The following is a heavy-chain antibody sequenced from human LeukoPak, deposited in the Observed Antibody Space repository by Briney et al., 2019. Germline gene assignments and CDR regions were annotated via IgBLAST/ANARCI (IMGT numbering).Heavy chain of an antibody. CDR3: ARDRELRDFWSGYYILGVVPYYFDY. CDR2: ISAYNGNT. D-gene: IGHD3-3*01. J-gene: IGHJ4*02. Sequence: ASVKVSCKASGYTFTSYGISWVRQAPGQGLEWMGWISAYNGNTNCAQKLQGRVTMTTDTSTSTAYMELRSLRSDDTAVYYCARDRELRDFWSGYYILGVVPYYFDYWGQGTLVTVSS. V-gene: IGHV1-18*04. CDR1: GYTFTSYG.